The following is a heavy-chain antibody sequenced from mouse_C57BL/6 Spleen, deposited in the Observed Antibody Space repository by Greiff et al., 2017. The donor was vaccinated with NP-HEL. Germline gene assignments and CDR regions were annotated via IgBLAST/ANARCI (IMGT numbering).Heavy chain of an antibody. V-gene: IGHV1-26*01. J-gene: IGHJ4*01. CDR3: ARGGWLLPWYAMDY. CDR1: GYTFTDYY. Sequence: EVQLQQSGPELVKPGASVKISCKASGYTFTDYYMNWVKQSHGKSLEWIGDINPNNGGTSYNQKFKGKATLTVDKSSSTAYMELRSLTSEDSAVYYCARGGWLLPWYAMDYWGQGTSVTVSS. D-gene: IGHD2-3*01. CDR2: INPNNGGT.